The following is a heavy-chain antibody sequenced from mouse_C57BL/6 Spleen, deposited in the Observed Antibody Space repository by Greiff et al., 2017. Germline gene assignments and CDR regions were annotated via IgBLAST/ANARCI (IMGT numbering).Heavy chain of an antibody. J-gene: IGHJ3*01. Sequence: EVQLQQSGPELVKPGASVKISCKASGYTFTDYYMNWVKQSHGKSLEWIGDINPNNGGTSYNQKFKGKATLTVDKSSSTAYMELRSLTSEDSAVYSGARTLYCNGSGWFAYWGQGTLVTVSA. D-gene: IGHD1-1*01. CDR3: ARTLYCNGSGWFAY. V-gene: IGHV1-26*01. CDR1: GYTFTDYY. CDR2: INPNNGGT.